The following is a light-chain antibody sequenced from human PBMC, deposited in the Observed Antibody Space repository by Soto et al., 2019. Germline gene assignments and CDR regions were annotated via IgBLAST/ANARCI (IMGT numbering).Light chain of an antibody. V-gene: IGLV2-14*01. CDR1: SSDVGGYNY. Sequence: QSALTQPASVSGSPGQSITISCTGTSSDVGGYNYVSWYQQHPGKVPKLMIYEVSNRPSGVSDRFSGSKSVNTASLTISGLQAEDESDYYCGSYSSTDTPFVFGTGTKVTVL. CDR2: EVS. J-gene: IGLJ1*01. CDR3: GSYSSTDTPFV.